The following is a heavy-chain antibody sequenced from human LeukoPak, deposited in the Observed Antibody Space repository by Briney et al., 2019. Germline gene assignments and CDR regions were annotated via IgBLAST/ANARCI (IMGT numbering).Heavy chain of an antibody. D-gene: IGHD5-12*01. CDR1: GLTFSSYE. CDR3: ARDLRDSRGYSGYWPNWFDP. J-gene: IGHJ5*02. Sequence: SGGSLRLSCAASGLTFSSYEMNWVRQAPGKGLEWVANIKQDGSEKYYVDSVKGRFTISRDNAKNSLYLQMNSLRAEDTAVYYCARDLRDSRGYSGYWPNWFDPWGQGTLVTVSS. CDR2: IKQDGSEK. V-gene: IGHV3-7*05.